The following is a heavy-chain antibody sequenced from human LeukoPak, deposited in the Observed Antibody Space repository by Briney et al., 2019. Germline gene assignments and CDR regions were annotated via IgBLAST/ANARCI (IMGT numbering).Heavy chain of an antibody. D-gene: IGHD1-26*01. V-gene: IGHV4-59*08. Sequence: SETLSLTCTVAGGSINSYYWSWIRQPPGKGVEWVGYTYYSGSTRYNPTLTSRVTISVDTSKNQFSLKLTSVTAADTAVYYCARGSGNYWQVSFDYWGQGTLVTVSS. CDR1: GGSINSYY. CDR3: ARGSGNYWQVSFDY. CDR2: TYYSGST. J-gene: IGHJ4*02.